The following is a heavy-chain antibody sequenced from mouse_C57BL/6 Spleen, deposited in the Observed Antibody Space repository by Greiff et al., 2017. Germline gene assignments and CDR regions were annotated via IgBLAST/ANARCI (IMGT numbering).Heavy chain of an antibody. Sequence: QVQLQQPGAELVMPGASVTLSCKASGYTFTSYWMHWVKQRPGQGLEWIGEIDPSVSYTNYNKKFKGKSTLTVDKSPSKAYMQLSSLTSEDSAVYYCARTPYDYGSSLGYYAMDYWGQGASVTVSS. D-gene: IGHD1-1*01. J-gene: IGHJ4*01. CDR2: IDPSVSYT. CDR3: ARTPYDYGSSLGYYAMDY. V-gene: IGHV1-69*01. CDR1: GYTFTSYW.